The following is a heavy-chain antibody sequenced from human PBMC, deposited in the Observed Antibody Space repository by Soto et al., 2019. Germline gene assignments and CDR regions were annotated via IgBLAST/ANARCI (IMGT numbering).Heavy chain of an antibody. CDR1: GGSFSGYY. CDR2: INHSGST. V-gene: IGHV4-34*01. CDR3: ARVNSSGYFIRRYFDY. J-gene: IGHJ4*02. Sequence: SETLSLTCAVYGGSFSGYYWSWIRQPPGKGLEWIGEINHSGSTNYNPSLKSRVTISVDTSKKQFSLKLSSVTAADTAVYYCARVNSSGYFIRRYFDYWGPGTLVTFSS. D-gene: IGHD5-18*01.